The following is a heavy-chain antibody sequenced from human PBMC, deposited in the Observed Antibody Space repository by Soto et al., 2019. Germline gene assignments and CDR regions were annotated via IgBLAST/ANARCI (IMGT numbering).Heavy chain of an antibody. CDR1: GFTFSSYA. V-gene: IGHV3-23*01. J-gene: IGHJ6*02. Sequence: PGGSLRLSCAASGFTFSSYAMSWVRQAPGKGLEWVSAISGSGGSTYYADSVKGRFTISRDNSKNTLYLQMNSLRAEDTAVYYCAKTGFQNYYYYGMDVWGQGTTVTVSS. CDR2: ISGSGGST. CDR3: AKTGFQNYYYYGMDV.